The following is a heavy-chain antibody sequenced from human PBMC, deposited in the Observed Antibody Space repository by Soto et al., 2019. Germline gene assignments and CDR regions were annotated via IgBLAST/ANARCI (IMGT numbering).Heavy chain of an antibody. CDR1: GGSFSGYY. D-gene: IGHD3-16*02. Sequence: SETLSLTCAVYGGSFSGYYWSWIRQPPGKGLEWAGEINHSGSTNYNPSLKSRVTISVDTSKNQFSLKLSSVTAADTAVYYCARSPRRRIMITFGGVIAPYYFDYWGQGTLVTVSS. V-gene: IGHV4-34*01. CDR3: ARSPRRRIMITFGGVIAPYYFDY. CDR2: INHSGST. J-gene: IGHJ4*02.